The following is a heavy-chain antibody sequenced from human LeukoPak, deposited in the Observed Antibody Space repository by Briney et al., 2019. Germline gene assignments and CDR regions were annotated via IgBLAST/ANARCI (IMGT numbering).Heavy chain of an antibody. D-gene: IGHD2/OR15-2a*01. CDR1: GFTFSNCA. J-gene: IGHJ4*02. CDR2: ISGSGSST. Sequence: GGSLRLSCAASGFTFSNCAMSWVRQAPEKGLEWVSGISGSGSSTYYADSVKGRFTISRDNSENTLSLQMNSLRADDTAIYYCAKSCNSGNCYYNYWGQGTLVTVSS. CDR3: AKSCNSGNCYYNY. V-gene: IGHV3-23*01.